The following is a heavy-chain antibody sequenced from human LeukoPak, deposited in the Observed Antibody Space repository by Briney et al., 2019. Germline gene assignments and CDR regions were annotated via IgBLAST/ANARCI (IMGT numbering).Heavy chain of an antibody. Sequence: GGSVRLSCAASGFTFRKYGMSWVRQAPGKGLEWVSSLTSRGDTSYADSVKGRFTISRDSSENSLLQMNSLTAEDTAVYFCAKRRVVRGHFFDYWGQGTLVTVSS. CDR2: LTSRGDT. CDR1: GFTFRKYG. D-gene: IGHD3-10*01. CDR3: AKRRVVRGHFFDY. J-gene: IGHJ4*02. V-gene: IGHV3-23*01.